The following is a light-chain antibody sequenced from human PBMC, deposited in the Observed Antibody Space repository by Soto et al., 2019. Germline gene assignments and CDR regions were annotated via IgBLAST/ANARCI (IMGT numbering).Light chain of an antibody. CDR1: QGISSY. Sequence: LYMSVSFLSSSVVDIVTITCLASQGISSYLAWYQPKPGKAPKLLIYAAPTLQSGVPLRFSGSGSGTSFTLTISSLQPEDCTTYYCQLLLSHPISCAQGTRREVK. CDR3: QLLLSHPIS. CDR2: AAP. V-gene: IGKV1-9*01. J-gene: IGKJ5*01.